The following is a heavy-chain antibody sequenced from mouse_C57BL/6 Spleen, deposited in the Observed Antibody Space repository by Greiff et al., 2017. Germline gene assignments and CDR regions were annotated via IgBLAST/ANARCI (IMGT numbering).Heavy chain of an antibody. D-gene: IGHD2-4*01. Sequence: VQLQQSGPELVKPGASVKISCKASGYTFTDYNMDWVKQRHGKGLEWIGDINPNNGGTIYNQKFKGKATLTVDKSSSTAYMELRSLTSEDTAVYYWARGDEYDANYYAVDYWGQGTTVTVSS. CDR1: GYTFTDYN. V-gene: IGHV1-18*01. CDR2: INPNNGGT. CDR3: ARGDEYDANYYAVDY. J-gene: IGHJ4*01.